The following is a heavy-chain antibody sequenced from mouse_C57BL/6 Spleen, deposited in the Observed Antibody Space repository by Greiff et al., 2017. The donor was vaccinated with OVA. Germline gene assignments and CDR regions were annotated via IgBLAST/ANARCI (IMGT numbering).Heavy chain of an antibody. V-gene: IGHV1-53*01. CDR3: ARGGSSGYPSAY. D-gene: IGHD3-2*02. J-gene: IGHJ3*01. CDR2: INPSNGGT. Sequence: QVQLKQPGTELVKPGASVKLSCKASGYTFTSYWMHWVKQRPGQGLEWIGNINPSNGGTNYNEKFKSKATLTVDKSSSTAYMQLSSLTSEDSAVYYCARGGSSGYPSAYWGQGTLVTVSA. CDR1: GYTFTSYW.